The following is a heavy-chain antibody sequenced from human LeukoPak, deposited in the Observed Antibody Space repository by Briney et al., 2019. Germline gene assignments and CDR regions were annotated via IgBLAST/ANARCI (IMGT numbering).Heavy chain of an antibody. CDR3: ARAFPKYYGSGSYDH. D-gene: IGHD3-10*01. Sequence: SETLSLTCAVYDGSFSGYHWTWIRQPPGDWLEWIGEINHSGSINSNPSLKSRVTISVDTSKKQFSLKLSSVTAADTAVYYCARAFPKYYGSGSYDHWGQGTLVTV. V-gene: IGHV4-34*01. CDR1: DGSFSGYH. J-gene: IGHJ4*02. CDR2: INHSGSI.